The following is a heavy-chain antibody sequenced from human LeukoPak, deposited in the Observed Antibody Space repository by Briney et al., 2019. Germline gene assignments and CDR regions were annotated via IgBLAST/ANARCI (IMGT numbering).Heavy chain of an antibody. CDR1: GYPFTASY. J-gene: IGHJ4*02. Sequence: ASVTLSCKASGYPFTASYLNWVKQAPGKGLEWLGRVDPEDGETLYAENFQGRVTITADTSTSTAYMELRSLRSDDTAVYYCARTGVAVAADFDYWGQGTLVTVSS. CDR2: VDPEDGET. CDR3: ARTGVAVAADFDY. D-gene: IGHD6-19*01. V-gene: IGHV1-69-2*01.